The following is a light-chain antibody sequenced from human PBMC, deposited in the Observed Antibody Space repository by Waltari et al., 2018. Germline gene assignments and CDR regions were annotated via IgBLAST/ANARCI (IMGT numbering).Light chain of an antibody. CDR1: QSVSSSY. CDR3: QQYGSSPPFT. CDR2: GAS. J-gene: IGKJ3*01. Sequence: EIVLTQSPGTLSLSPGERVTLSCRASQSVSSSYLAWYQQKPGQAPRLLIYGASSRATGIPERFSGSGSGTDFTLTISRLEPEDFAVYYCQQYGSSPPFTFGPGTKEDIK. V-gene: IGKV3-20*01.